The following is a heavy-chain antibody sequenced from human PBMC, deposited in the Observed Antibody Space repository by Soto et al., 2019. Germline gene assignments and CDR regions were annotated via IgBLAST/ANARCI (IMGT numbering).Heavy chain of an antibody. CDR3: AKEGDRGYYDSSGYYPPGYLDY. V-gene: IGHV3-23*01. J-gene: IGHJ4*02. Sequence: PGGSLRLSCAASGFTFSSYAMSWVRQAPGKGLEWVSAISGSGGSTYYADSVKGRFTISRDNSKNTLYLQMNSLRAEDTAVYYCAKEGDRGYYDSSGYYPPGYLDYWGQGTLVTVSS. CDR2: ISGSGGST. CDR1: GFTFSSYA. D-gene: IGHD3-22*01.